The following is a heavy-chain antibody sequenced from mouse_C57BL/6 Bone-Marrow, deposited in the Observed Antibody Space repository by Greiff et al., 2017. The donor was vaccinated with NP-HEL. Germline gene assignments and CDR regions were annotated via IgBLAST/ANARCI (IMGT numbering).Heavy chain of an antibody. J-gene: IGHJ3*01. CDR2: ISYDGSN. CDR3: AREGITTVVVPGFAY. V-gene: IGHV3-6*01. CDR1: GYSITSGYY. D-gene: IGHD1-1*01. Sequence: EVKLQESGPGLVKPSQSLSLTCSVTGYSITSGYYWNWIRQFPGNKLEWMGYISYDGSNNYNPSLKNRISITRDTSKNQFFLKLNSVTTEDTATYYCAREGITTVVVPGFAYRGQGTLVTVSA.